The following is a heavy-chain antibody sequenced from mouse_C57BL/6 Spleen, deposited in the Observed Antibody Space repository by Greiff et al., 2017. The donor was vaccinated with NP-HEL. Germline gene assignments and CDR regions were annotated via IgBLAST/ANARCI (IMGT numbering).Heavy chain of an antibody. J-gene: IGHJ3*01. Sequence: QVQLQQPGTELVKPGASVKLSCKASGYTFTSYWMHWVKQRPGQGLEWIGNINPSNGGTNYTEKFKSKALLTVDKSSSTAYMQLSSLTSEDSAVYYCAREEVIYYDYEAYWGQGTLVTVSA. CDR3: AREEVIYYDYEAY. CDR1: GYTFTSYW. CDR2: INPSNGGT. D-gene: IGHD2-4*01. V-gene: IGHV1-53*01.